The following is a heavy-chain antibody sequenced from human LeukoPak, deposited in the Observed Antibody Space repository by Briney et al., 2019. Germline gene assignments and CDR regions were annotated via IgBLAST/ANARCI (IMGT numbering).Heavy chain of an antibody. J-gene: IGHJ5*02. CDR3: ARDRLGQQLVHWFDP. Sequence: ASVKVSCKASGYXFTGYYIHWVRQAPGQGLEWMGWINPNSGGTNYAQKFQGRVTMTRDTSISTAYMELSRLRSDDTAVYYCARDRLGQQLVHWFDPWGQGTLVTVSS. CDR1: GYXFTGYY. D-gene: IGHD6-13*01. V-gene: IGHV1-2*02. CDR2: INPNSGGT.